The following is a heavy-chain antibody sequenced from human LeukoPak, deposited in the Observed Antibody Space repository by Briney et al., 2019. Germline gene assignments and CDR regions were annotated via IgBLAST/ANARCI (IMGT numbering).Heavy chain of an antibody. Sequence: ASVKVSCKASGGTFSSYAISWVRQAPGQGLEWMGGIIPIFGTANYAQKFQGRVTITADKSTSTAYMELSSLRSEDTAVYYCARRRYSGSSQHFDYWGQGTLVTVSS. CDR3: ARRRYSGSSQHFDY. V-gene: IGHV1-69*06. CDR2: IIPIFGTA. J-gene: IGHJ4*02. CDR1: GGTFSSYA. D-gene: IGHD1-26*01.